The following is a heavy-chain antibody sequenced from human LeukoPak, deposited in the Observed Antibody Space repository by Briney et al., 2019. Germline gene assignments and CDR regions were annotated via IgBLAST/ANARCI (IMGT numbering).Heavy chain of an antibody. CDR2: ISGSGVGT. CDR3: AKATGILVVPAAPDY. Sequence: PGGPLRLPCAASGFTFSSYAMSWVRQAPGKGLEWVSAISGSGVGTYYADSVKGRFTISRDNSKNTLYLQMNSLRAEDTAVYYCAKATGILVVPAAPDYWGQGTLVTVSS. J-gene: IGHJ4*02. D-gene: IGHD2-2*01. CDR1: GFTFSSYA. V-gene: IGHV3-23*01.